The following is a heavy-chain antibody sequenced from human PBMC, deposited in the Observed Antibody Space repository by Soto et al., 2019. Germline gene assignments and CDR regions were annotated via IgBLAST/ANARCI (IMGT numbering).Heavy chain of an antibody. CDR1: GYTFTSYG. D-gene: IGHD3-10*01. V-gene: IGHV1-18*01. CDR2: ISAYNGNT. J-gene: IGHJ5*02. Sequence: GASVKVSCKASGYTFTSYGISWVRQAPGQGLEWMGWISAYNGNTNYAQKLQGRVTMTTNTSTSTANMEMRSLRSDDTAVYFFVRFCLYASGTYSFRHNRFDPWGQGTLVTVSS. CDR3: VRFCLYASGTYSFRHNRFDP.